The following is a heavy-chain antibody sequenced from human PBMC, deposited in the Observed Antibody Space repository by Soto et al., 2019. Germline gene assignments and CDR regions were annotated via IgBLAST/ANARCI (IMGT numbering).Heavy chain of an antibody. V-gene: IGHV3-15*07. J-gene: IGHJ6*01. D-gene: IGHD2-15*01. CDR3: SKHRGPSGYSYYGLEV. CDR1: GFDFTPAW. Sequence: QVVESGGGLVTPGGSISLSCVGSGFDFTPAWMHWVRQAPGTGLGWVGRIKSKGSGGTTDFSAPVKGRFTISRDESKNTLSLQMNSLKREDTALYFCSKHRGPSGYSYYGLEVWGQGITVTVTS. CDR2: IKSKGSGGTT.